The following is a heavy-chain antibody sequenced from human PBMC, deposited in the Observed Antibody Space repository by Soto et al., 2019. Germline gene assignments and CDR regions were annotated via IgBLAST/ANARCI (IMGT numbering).Heavy chain of an antibody. CDR2: ITPAADGT. CDR1: GFTFSNFA. V-gene: IGHV3-23*01. CDR3: PKYFDGTCCDFDS. J-gene: IGHJ4*02. D-gene: IGHD2-15*01. Sequence: EVQLLESGGGLGQPGGSLRLSCAASGFTFSNFAMTWVRQAPGKGLEWVSSITPAADGTYYADSVKGRFTMSRDNSRSTLYLQMNSLSAEDTAVYYCPKYFDGTCCDFDSWGQGPLVTVSS.